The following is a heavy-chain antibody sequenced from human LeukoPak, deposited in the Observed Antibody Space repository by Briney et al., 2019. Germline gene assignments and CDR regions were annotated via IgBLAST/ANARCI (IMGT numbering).Heavy chain of an antibody. V-gene: IGHV4-61*02. CDR1: GGSSSSGSYY. CDR2: IYTSGRT. Sequence: SETLSLTCTVSGGSSSSGSYYWSWIRQPAGKGLEWIGRIYTSGRTNYNPSLKSRVTISVDTSKNQFTLKLSSVTAADTAVYYCAREEDTAMGPTFDYWGQGTLVTVSS. CDR3: AREEDTAMGPTFDY. J-gene: IGHJ4*02. D-gene: IGHD5-18*01.